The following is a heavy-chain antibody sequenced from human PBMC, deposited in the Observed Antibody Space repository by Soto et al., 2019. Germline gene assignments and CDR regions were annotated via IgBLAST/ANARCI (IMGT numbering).Heavy chain of an antibody. Sequence: LSLTCKVSGGSVSSGRYYSCWIRQPPGKGLEWIGYIYYSGSTNYNPSLKSRVTISVDTSENQFSLKLTSVTAADTAVYYGARGGYAILQFDPLGQGTLVTVSS. V-gene: IGHV4-61*01. CDR1: GGSVSSGRYY. CDR2: IYYSGST. D-gene: IGHD2-8*01. J-gene: IGHJ5*02. CDR3: ARGGYAILQFDP.